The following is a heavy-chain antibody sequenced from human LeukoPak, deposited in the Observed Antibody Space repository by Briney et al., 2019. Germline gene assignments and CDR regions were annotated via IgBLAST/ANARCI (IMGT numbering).Heavy chain of an antibody. CDR2: SRNEGHSYST. D-gene: IGHD3-10*01. CDR1: GFTFSDHY. Sequence: GGTLRLSCAVSGFTFSDHYMDWVRQAPGKGLEWIGRSRNEGHSYSTDFAASVRGRASPSRDHSRNSLYLQINSLRTDDTAVYYCVALLRGIGYWGQGTLVTVST. J-gene: IGHJ4*02. V-gene: IGHV3-72*01. CDR3: VALLRGIGY.